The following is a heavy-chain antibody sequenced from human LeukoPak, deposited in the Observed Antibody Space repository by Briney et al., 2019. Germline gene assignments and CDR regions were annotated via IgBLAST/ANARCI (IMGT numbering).Heavy chain of an antibody. CDR1: GGSISSGSYY. J-gene: IGHJ3*02. CDR3: ARYKQPKDAFDI. V-gene: IGHV4-61*02. D-gene: IGHD1-1*01. Sequence: PSETLSLTCTVSGGSISSGSYYWSWIRQPAGKGLEWIGRIYTSGSTNYNPSLKSRVTISVDTSKNQFSLKLSSVTAADTAVYYCARYKQPKDAFDIWGQGTMVTVSS. CDR2: IYTSGST.